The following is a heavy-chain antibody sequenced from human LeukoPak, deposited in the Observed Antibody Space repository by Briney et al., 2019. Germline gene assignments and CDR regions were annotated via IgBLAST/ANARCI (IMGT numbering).Heavy chain of an antibody. CDR1: GFT. CDR3: AKTHSSGSYYYYYMDV. V-gene: IGHV3-23*01. Sequence: GGSLRLSCAASGFTMSWVRQSPGKGLEWVSTISGDGGSTYYADSMKGRFTISRDNSKNTLYLQMNSLRAEDTAVYYCAKTHSSGSYYYYYMDVWGKGTTVTVSS. CDR2: ISGDGGST. D-gene: IGHD6-19*01. J-gene: IGHJ6*03.